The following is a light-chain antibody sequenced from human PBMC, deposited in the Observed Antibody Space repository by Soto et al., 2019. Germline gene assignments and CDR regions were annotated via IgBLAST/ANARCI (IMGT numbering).Light chain of an antibody. J-gene: IGKJ4*01. CDR1: QDISNY. V-gene: IGKV1-33*01. Sequence: DIQLPQSPSSLSASLGDRVTITFQASQDISNYLIWYQQKPGKAPKLLIYDASNLETGVPSRFSGSGSGTDFTFTISSLQPEDTATYYCQRYDNRPLTFGGGTKVDIK. CDR2: DAS. CDR3: QRYDNRPLT.